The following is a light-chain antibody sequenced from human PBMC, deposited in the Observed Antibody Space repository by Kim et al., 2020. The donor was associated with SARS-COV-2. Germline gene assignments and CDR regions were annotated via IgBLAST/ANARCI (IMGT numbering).Light chain of an antibody. Sequence: GDRVTITCRASQSISSWLAWYQQKPGKAPKLLIYDASSLESGVPSRFSGSGSGTKFTLTISSLQPDDFATYYCQHYGTFGQGTKVDIK. J-gene: IGKJ1*01. V-gene: IGKV1-5*01. CDR1: QSISSW. CDR3: QHYGT. CDR2: DAS.